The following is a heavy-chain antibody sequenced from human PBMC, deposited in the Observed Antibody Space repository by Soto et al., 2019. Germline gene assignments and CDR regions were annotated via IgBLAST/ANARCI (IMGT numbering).Heavy chain of an antibody. V-gene: IGHV3-33*01. CDR2: MWYDGHVE. Sequence: QVHLVESGGGVVQPGRSLTLSCAASGFSFRTSGMHWVRQAPGKGLEWVTGMWYDGHVEGYLDSVKGRFTISRDNSNSLMSLQMSNLRVDDTAVYSCARGLPKVAGGAFDIWGHGTMVTVSS. D-gene: IGHD2-15*01. CDR3: ARGLPKVAGGAFDI. J-gene: IGHJ3*02. CDR1: GFSFRTSG.